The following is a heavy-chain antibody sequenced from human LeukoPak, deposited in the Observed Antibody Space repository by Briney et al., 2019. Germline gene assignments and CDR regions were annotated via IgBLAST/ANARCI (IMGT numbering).Heavy chain of an antibody. CDR3: AREGGFYCSSTSCCGLDY. CDR2: IYYSGST. V-gene: IGHV4-30-4*08. CDR1: GGSISSGDYY. D-gene: IGHD2-2*01. Sequence: SQTLSLTCTVSGGSISSGDYYWSWIRQPPGKGLEWIGYIYYSGSTYYNPSLKSRVTISVDTSKNQFSLKLSSVTAADTAVYYCAREGGFYCSSTSCCGLDYWGRGTLVTVSS. J-gene: IGHJ4*02.